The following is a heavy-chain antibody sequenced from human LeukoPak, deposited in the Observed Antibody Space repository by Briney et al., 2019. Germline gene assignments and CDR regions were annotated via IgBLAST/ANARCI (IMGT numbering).Heavy chain of an antibody. J-gene: IGHJ6*02. CDR2: INPNSGGT. CDR3: ARGYCSGGSCYYPYYYYRMDV. V-gene: IGHV1-2*02. D-gene: IGHD2-15*01. Sequence: ASVKVSCKASGYTFTGYYMHWVRQAPGQGLEWMGWINPNSGGTNYAQKFQGRVTMTRDTSISTAYMELSRLRSDDTAVYYCARGYCSGGSCYYPYYYYRMDVWGQGTTVTVSS. CDR1: GYTFTGYY.